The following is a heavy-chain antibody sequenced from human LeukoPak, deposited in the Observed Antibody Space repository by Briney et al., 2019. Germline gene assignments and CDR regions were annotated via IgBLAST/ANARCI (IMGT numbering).Heavy chain of an antibody. J-gene: IGHJ5*01. V-gene: IGHV3-30*14. CDR1: GFAFSNFA. CDR2: VSYEGTIK. CDR3: ARENFDS. Sequence: GGSLRLSCSASGFAFSNFAMHWVRQAPGKGLEWVAVVSYEGTIKYYSDSAKGRFTISRDNSANIISLQMNSLTTQDTATYYCARENFDSWGQGTLVAVSS.